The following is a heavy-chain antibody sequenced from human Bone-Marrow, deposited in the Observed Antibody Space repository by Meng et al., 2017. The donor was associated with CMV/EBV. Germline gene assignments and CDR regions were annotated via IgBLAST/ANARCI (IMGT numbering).Heavy chain of an antibody. CDR3: AREWAGSGSSYGMDV. D-gene: IGHD3-10*01. J-gene: IGHJ6*02. CDR2: IYHSGST. Sequence: SETLSLTCTVSGYSISSGYYWGWIRQPPGKGLEWIGSIYHSGSTYYNPSLKSRVTISVDTSKNQFSLKLSSVTAADTAVYYCAREWAGSGSSYGMDVWGQGTTVTVSS. CDR1: GYSISSGYY. V-gene: IGHV4-38-2*02.